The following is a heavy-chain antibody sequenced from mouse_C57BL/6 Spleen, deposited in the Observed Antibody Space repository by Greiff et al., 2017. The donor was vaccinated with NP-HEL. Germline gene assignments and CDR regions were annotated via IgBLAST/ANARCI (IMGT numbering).Heavy chain of an antibody. CDR1: GYTFTSYW. D-gene: IGHD1-1*01. J-gene: IGHJ1*03. CDR2: IDPSDSET. CDR3: ARTGYYGSQGV. Sequence: QVQLQQPGAELVRPGSSVKLSCKASGYTFTSYWMHWVKQRPIQGLEWIGNIDPSDSETHYNQKFKDKATLTVDKSSSTAYMQLSRLTSEDSAVYYCARTGYYGSQGVWGTGTTVTVSS. V-gene: IGHV1-52*01.